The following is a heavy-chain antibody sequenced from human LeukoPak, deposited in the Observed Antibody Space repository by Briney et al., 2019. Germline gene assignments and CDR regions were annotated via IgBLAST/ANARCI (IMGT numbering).Heavy chain of an antibody. CDR1: GGSISSSSYY. V-gene: IGHV4-39*01. CDR2: TSHSGTT. Sequence: SETLSLNCTVSGGSISSSSYYWGWVRQPPGKGLEWIGCTSHSGTTFYSPSLRSRVSISVDTSNSQFSLKLSSMTATDTAVYYCAKTTRASIRSAFDIWGQGTLVTVSS. J-gene: IGHJ3*02. D-gene: IGHD1-7*01. CDR3: AKTTRASIRSAFDI.